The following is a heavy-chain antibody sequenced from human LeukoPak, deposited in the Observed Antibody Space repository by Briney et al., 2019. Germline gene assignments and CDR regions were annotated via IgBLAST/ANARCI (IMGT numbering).Heavy chain of an antibody. Sequence: PGGSLRLSCAASGFTFSGYSMNWVRPAPGKGLEWDSSISSSSSYIYYADSVKGRFTISRDNAKNSLYLQMNSLRAEDTAVYYCARAISLRYFDYWGQATLVTVSS. CDR2: ISSSSSYI. CDR3: ARAISLRYFDY. D-gene: IGHD2-21*01. J-gene: IGHJ4*02. CDR1: GFTFSGYS. V-gene: IGHV3-21*01.